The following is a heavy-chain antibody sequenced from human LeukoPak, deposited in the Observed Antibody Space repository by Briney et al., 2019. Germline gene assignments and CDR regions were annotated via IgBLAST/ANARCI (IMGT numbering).Heavy chain of an antibody. CDR3: ATAYYYGSGSYYDY. CDR2: IIPILGLA. CDR1: GGTFSNYA. V-gene: IGHV1-69*04. Sequence: GASVKVSCKASGGTFSNYAISWVRQAPGQGLEWMGRIIPILGLANYAQKIQGRVTITADKSTSTAYMELSSLRSEDTAVYYCATAYYYGSGSYYDYWGQGTLVTVSS. D-gene: IGHD3-10*01. J-gene: IGHJ4*02.